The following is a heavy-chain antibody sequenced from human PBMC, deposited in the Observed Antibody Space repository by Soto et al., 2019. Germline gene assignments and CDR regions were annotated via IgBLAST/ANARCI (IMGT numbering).Heavy chain of an antibody. Sequence: SVKVSCKASGGTFSSYAISWVRQAPGQGLEWMGGIIPIFGTANYTQKFQGRVTITADESTSTAYMELSSLRSEDTAVYYCARGGCGGDCPVDYWGQGTLVTVSS. CDR3: ARGGCGGDCPVDY. D-gene: IGHD2-21*02. J-gene: IGHJ4*02. CDR2: IIPIFGTA. V-gene: IGHV1-69*13. CDR1: GGTFSSYA.